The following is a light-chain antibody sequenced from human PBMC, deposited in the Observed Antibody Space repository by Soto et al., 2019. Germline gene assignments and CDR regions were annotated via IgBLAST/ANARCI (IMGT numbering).Light chain of an antibody. J-gene: IGKJ1*01. V-gene: IGKV1-39*01. CDR3: QQSYSTLWT. CDR2: AAS. CDR1: QSISSY. Sequence: DIQMTPSPSSPFASVGDRVTITCRASQSISSYLNWYQQKPGKAPKLLIYAASSLQSGVPSRFSDSGSGTDFTLTISSLQPEDFAAYYCQQSYSTLWTFGQGTKVDIK.